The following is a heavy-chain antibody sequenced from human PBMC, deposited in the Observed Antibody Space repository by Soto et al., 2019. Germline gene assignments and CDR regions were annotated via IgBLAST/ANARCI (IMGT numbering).Heavy chain of an antibody. CDR1: VLIFRNAW. V-gene: IGHV3-15*01. CDR2: IKSKSSGGTT. Sequence: VGSLRLSCAASVLIFRNAWMSCVRQSPRKWLEWVGRIKSKSSGGTTDYAAPVEGRVTISRDDSKSTLYLQMTSLTIEDTAVYCCASEKGCRTSPLDAWPEGAPVTVAS. D-gene: IGHD1-1*01. CDR3: ASEKGCRTSPLDA. J-gene: IGHJ5*01.